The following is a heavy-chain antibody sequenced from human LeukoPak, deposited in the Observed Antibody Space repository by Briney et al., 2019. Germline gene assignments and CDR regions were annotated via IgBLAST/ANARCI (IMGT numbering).Heavy chain of an antibody. V-gene: IGHV3-7*01. CDR2: IKQDGSEK. Sequence: GGSLRLSCAASGFTFSSYWMSWVRQAPGKGLEWVANIKQDGSEKYYVDSVKGRFTISRDNAKNSLYLQMNSLRAEDTAVYYCARDSSSWYRYYYYMDVWGKGTTVTVSS. D-gene: IGHD6-13*01. J-gene: IGHJ6*03. CDR1: GFTFSSYW. CDR3: ARDSSSWYRYYYYMDV.